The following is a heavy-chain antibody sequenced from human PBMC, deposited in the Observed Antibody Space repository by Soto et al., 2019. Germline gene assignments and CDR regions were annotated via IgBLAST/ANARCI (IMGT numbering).Heavy chain of an antibody. CDR3: VGGSPFEF. CDR1: GFTFISAW. V-gene: IGHV3-15*05. CDR2: VKSKNDGGAI. Sequence: GGSLRLSCAASGFTFISAWINCVRQAPGKGLEWVGRVKSKNDGGAIDYGTPVKGRFIISRDDPRNTAYLQMNSLKIEDTGVYYCVGGSPFEFWGQGTLVTVSS. D-gene: IGHD1-26*01. J-gene: IGHJ4*02.